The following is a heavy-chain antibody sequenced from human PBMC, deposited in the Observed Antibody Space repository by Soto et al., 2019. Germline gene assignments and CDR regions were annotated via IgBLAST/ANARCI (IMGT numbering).Heavy chain of an antibody. J-gene: IGHJ6*02. CDR1: GGAISSGNYY. V-gene: IGHV4-30-4*01. CDR2: IHHSGTT. D-gene: IGHD3-3*01. CDR3: ARLLVLEWDYYYSGMDV. Sequence: SETLSLTCTVSGGAISSGNYYWSWVRQAPGKGLEWIAYIHHSGTTYYNPSLMSHTTILVDTSKNQFSLKLNSVTAADTAVYYCARLLVLEWDYYYSGMDVWGQGIAVTSP.